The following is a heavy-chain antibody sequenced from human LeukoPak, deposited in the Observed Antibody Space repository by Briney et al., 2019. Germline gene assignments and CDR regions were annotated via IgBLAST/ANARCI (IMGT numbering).Heavy chain of an antibody. D-gene: IGHD2/OR15-2a*01. CDR3: ARNKPALIGAFDI. V-gene: IGHV4-30-2*01. J-gene: IGHJ3*02. Sequence: SETLSLTCAVSGGSISSGGYSWSWIRQPPGKGLEWIGYIYHSGSTYYNPSLKSRVTISVDRSKNQFSLKLSSVTAADTAVYYCARNKPALIGAFDIWGQGTMVTVSS. CDR2: IYHSGST. CDR1: GGSISSGGYS.